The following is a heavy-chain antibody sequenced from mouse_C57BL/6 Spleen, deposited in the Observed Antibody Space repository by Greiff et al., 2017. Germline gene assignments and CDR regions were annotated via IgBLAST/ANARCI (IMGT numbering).Heavy chain of an antibody. Sequence: VQLQQSGPELVKPGASVKISCKASGYTFTDYYMNWVKQSHGKSLEWIGDINPNNGGTSYNQKFKGKATLTVDKSSSTAYMELRSLTSEDSAVXYCARGDVYYDYDYAWFAYWGQGTLVTVSA. CDR2: INPNNGGT. V-gene: IGHV1-26*01. D-gene: IGHD2-4*01. CDR1: GYTFTDYY. J-gene: IGHJ3*01. CDR3: ARGDVYYDYDYAWFAY.